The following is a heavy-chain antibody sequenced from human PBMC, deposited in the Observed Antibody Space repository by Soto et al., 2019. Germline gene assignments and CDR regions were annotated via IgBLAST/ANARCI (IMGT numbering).Heavy chain of an antibody. CDR3: ARQASYDFWSGYYVDT. D-gene: IGHD3-3*01. J-gene: IGHJ5*02. CDR1: GYSFINYW. CDR2: IYPRDSDT. V-gene: IGHV5-51*01. Sequence: WESLKISCKGSGYSFINYWIAWVRQKPGKGLEWVGVIYPRDSDTKYSPSFEGQVTISADKSINTAYLQWSSLKASDTAMYYCARQASYDFWSGYYVDTWGQGTLVTVSS.